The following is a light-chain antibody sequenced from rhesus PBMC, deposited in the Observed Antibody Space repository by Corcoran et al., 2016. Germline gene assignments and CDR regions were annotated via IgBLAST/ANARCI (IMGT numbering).Light chain of an antibody. CDR3: HQYNNWPQT. J-gene: IGKJ1*01. CDR2: GAA. V-gene: IGKV3-42*01. CDR1: QSVSTN. Sequence: EIVLTQSPATLSLSPGERVTLSCRASQSVSTNLAWYQQKPGQAPRLLIYGAASRATGIPDRVSGSGSGTDFSLTISSLEPEDVAVYYCHQYNNWPQTFGQGTKVEIK.